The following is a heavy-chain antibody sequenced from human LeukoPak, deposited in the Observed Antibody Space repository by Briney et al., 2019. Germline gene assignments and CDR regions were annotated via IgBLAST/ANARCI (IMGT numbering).Heavy chain of an antibody. J-gene: IGHJ4*02. CDR2: INTNTGNP. Sequence: ASVKVSCKASGYTFINYGISWVRQAPGQGLEWMGWINTNTGNPTYAQGFTGRFVFSLDTSVSTAYLQISSLKAEDTAVYYCARTRTRGDLDYWGQGTLVTVSS. CDR3: ARTRTRGDLDY. D-gene: IGHD3-16*01. CDR1: GYTFINYG. V-gene: IGHV7-4-1*02.